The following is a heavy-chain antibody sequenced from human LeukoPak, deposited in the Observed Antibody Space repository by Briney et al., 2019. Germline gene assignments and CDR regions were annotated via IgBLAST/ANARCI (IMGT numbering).Heavy chain of an antibody. CDR3: AREYSSSSGHFDF. CDR1: GGSFSGFY. V-gene: IGHV4-59*01. CDR2: IYYSGST. J-gene: IGHJ4*02. D-gene: IGHD6-6*01. Sequence: ASETLSLTCAVDGGSFSGFYWSWIRQPPGKGLEWIGYIYYSGSTSYNPSLKSRVTISLDTSKNQFSLKLSSVTAADTAVYYCAREYSSSSGHFDFWGQGTLVTVSS.